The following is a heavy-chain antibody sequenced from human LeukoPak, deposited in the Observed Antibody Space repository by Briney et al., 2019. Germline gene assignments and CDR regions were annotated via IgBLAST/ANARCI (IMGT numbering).Heavy chain of an antibody. Sequence: GGSLRLSCAASGFTFNKYDMHWIRQAPGKGLEWLAVISSDGSNQYYTDSVKGRFTISRDNPKNTLYLQLDSLRAEDTAVYYCASWGDFWGQGTLVTVSS. J-gene: IGHJ4*02. CDR3: ASWGDF. CDR1: GFTFNKYD. D-gene: IGHD7-27*01. V-gene: IGHV3-30-3*01. CDR2: ISSDGSNQ.